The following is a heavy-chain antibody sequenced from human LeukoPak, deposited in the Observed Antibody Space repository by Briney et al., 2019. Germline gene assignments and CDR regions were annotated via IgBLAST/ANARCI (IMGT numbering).Heavy chain of an antibody. D-gene: IGHD2-2*01. CDR2: INPNSGGT. CDR1: GYTFTIYG. J-gene: IGHJ5*02. Sequence: ASVKVSCKASGYTFTIYGISWVRQAPGQGLEWMGRINPNSGGTNYAQKFQGRVTMTRDTSASTAYMELSSLRSEDTAVYYCARDPLRYQLPGRNWFDPWGQGTLVTVSS. CDR3: ARDPLRYQLPGRNWFDP. V-gene: IGHV1-18*01.